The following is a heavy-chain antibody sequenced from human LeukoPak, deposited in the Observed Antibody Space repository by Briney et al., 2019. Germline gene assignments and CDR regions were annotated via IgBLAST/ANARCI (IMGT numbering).Heavy chain of an antibody. V-gene: IGHV3-7*01. J-gene: IGHJ6*02. Sequence: GGSLRLSCAASGFIFTNYFVSWVRQAPGKGLEWVASIKHDGSEKYYVDSVRGRFTISRDNTMNSLYLQMNSLRAEDTAVYYCARDPPYYDILTGYRYGMDVWGQGTTVTVSS. CDR2: IKHDGSEK. CDR3: ARDPPYYDILTGYRYGMDV. CDR1: GFIFTNYF. D-gene: IGHD3-9*01.